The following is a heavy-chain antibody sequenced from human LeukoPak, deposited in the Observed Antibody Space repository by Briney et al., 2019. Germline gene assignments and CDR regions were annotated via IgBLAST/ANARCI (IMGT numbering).Heavy chain of an antibody. CDR3: ARPGLPTVMGPFDY. CDR2: IIPIFGTA. J-gene: IGHJ4*02. Sequence: SVRVSCKASGGTFSSYAISWVRQAPGQGLEWMGGIIPIFGTANYAQKFQGRVTITTDESTSTAYMELSSLRSEDTAVYYCARPGLPTVMGPFDYWGQGTLVTVSS. CDR1: GGTFSSYA. V-gene: IGHV1-69*05. D-gene: IGHD4-17*01.